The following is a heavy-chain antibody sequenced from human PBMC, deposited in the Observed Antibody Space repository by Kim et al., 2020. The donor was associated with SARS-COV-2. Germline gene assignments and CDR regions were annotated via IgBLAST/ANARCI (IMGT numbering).Heavy chain of an antibody. CDR2: ISWDGGST. D-gene: IGHD2-21*02. V-gene: IGHV3-43*01. CDR1: GFTFDDYT. Sequence: GGSLRLSCAASGFTFDDYTMHWVRQAPGKGLEWVSLISWDGGSTYYADSVKGRFTISRDNSKNSLYLQMNSLRTEDTALYYCAKDYCGGDCWDWYFDLWGRGTLVTVSS. CDR3: AKDYCGGDCWDWYFDL. J-gene: IGHJ2*01.